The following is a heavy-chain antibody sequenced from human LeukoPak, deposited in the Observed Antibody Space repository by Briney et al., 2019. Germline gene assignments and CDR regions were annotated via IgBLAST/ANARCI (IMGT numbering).Heavy chain of an antibody. J-gene: IGHJ4*02. CDR2: IYTSGNT. CDR3: AREHPPGDVGDYGANYYFDY. V-gene: IGHV4-61*02. D-gene: IGHD4-17*01. Sequence: PSQTLSLTCTVSGGSISSGSYYWSWIRHPAGKGLEWSVCIYTSGNTNYNPSLQSRVTISVDTTKNQFSLKLRSVTAADTAVYYCAREHPPGDVGDYGANYYFDYWGQGTLVTVSS. CDR1: GGSISSGSYY.